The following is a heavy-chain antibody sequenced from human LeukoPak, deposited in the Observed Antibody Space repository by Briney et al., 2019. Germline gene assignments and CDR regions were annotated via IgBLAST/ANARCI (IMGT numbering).Heavy chain of an antibody. CDR3: ARRVYYDSSGYYPY. CDR1: GGSFSGYY. CDR2: INQSGST. J-gene: IGHJ4*02. D-gene: IGHD3-22*01. Sequence: SETLSLTCAVYGGSFSGYYWSWIRQPPGKGLEWIGEINQSGSTNYNPSLKSRVTISVDTSKNQFSLKLSSVTAADTAVYYCARRVYYDSSGYYPYWGQGTLVTVSS. V-gene: IGHV4-34*01.